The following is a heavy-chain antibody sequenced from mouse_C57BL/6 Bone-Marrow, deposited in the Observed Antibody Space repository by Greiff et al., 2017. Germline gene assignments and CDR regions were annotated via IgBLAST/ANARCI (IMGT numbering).Heavy chain of an antibody. J-gene: IGHJ4*01. CDR2: MHPNGGSP. CDR3: ARSYDYDDYTMDY. V-gene: IGHV1-64*01. CDR1: GYTFTNYW. Sequence: QVHVKQPGAELVKPGASVKLSCKASGYTFTNYWMHWVKQRPGQGLEWIGMMHPNGGSPDYNEKFKSEATLSVDKSSRTAYMELSSLTSEDSAVYYCARSYDYDDYTMDYGGQGTSVTVSS. D-gene: IGHD2-4*01.